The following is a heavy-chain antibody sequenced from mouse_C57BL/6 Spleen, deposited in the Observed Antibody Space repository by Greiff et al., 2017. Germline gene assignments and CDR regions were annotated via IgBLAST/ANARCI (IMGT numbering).Heavy chain of an antibody. J-gene: IGHJ2*01. CDR3: KRDYFDY. V-gene: IGHV6-3*01. CDR1: GFTFSNYW. Sequence: EVQRVESGGGLVQPGGSMKLSCVASGFTFSNYWMNWVRQSPEKGLEWVAQIRLKSDNYATHYAESVKGRFTISRDDSKSSVYLQMNNLRAEDTGIYYCKRDYFDYWGQGTTLTVSS. CDR2: IRLKSDNYAT.